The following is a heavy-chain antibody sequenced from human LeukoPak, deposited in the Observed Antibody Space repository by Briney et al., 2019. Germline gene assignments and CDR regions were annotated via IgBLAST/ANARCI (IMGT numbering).Heavy chain of an antibody. Sequence: GGSLKLSCAASGFTFDDYGMSWVRQAPGKGLEWVSGINWNGGSTGYADSVKGRFTITRDNSKNTVYLQMNSLRAEDTAVYFCAKEYGYDYNYFCSMDVWGKGTTVTISS. J-gene: IGHJ6*03. CDR3: AKEYGYDYNYFCSMDV. D-gene: IGHD1-1*01. CDR1: GFTFDDYG. CDR2: INWNGGST. V-gene: IGHV3-20*04.